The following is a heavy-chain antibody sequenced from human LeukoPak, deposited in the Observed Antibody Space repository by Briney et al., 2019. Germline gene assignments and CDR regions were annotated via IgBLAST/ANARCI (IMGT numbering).Heavy chain of an antibody. CDR1: GFTFSDYT. D-gene: IGHD3-22*01. CDR2: ISDSSTYI. CDR3: ARKGSSGYGY. Sequence: PGGSLRLSCAASGFTFSDYTMTWVRQAPGQGLEWVSSISDSSTYIYYADSVKGRFTTSRDNAKNSLFLQMNSLRAEDTAVYYCARKGSSGYGYWGQGILVTVSS. V-gene: IGHV3-21*01. J-gene: IGHJ4*02.